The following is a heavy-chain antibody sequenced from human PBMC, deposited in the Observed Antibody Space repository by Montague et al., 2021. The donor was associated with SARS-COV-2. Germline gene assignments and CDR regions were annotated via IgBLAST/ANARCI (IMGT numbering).Heavy chain of an antibody. CDR3: ARVWNYYDSSGYYLSYFDY. J-gene: IGHJ4*02. V-gene: IGHV3-21*01. Sequence: SLRLSCAASGFTFSSYSMNWVRQAPGKGLEWVSSISSSSSSYIYYADSVKGRFTISRDNAKNSLYLQMNSLRAEDTAVYYCARVWNYYDSSGYYLSYFDYWGQGTLVTVSS. D-gene: IGHD3-22*01. CDR2: ISSSSSSYI. CDR1: GFTFSSYS.